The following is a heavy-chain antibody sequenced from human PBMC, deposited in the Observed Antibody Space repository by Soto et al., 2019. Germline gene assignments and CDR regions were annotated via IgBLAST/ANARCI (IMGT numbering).Heavy chain of an antibody. J-gene: IGHJ2*01. CDR3: ARVLHPPSGSGWRSLYWDVEL. CDR2: IIPIFRST. D-gene: IGHD6-19*01. Sequence: QVQLVQSGAEVKKPGSSVKVSCKASGGTFNSYALTWVLQAPGHGLEWLGGIIPIFRSTNYAQKFQGRVTITANRSTRTAYMELSSLRAGDTAVYSCARVLHPPSGSGWRSLYWDVELWGRGTLVTVSS. CDR1: GGTFNSYA. V-gene: IGHV1-69*06.